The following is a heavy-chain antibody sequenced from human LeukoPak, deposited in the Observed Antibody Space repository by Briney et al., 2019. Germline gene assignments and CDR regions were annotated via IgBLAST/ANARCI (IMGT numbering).Heavy chain of an antibody. CDR1: GGSFSGYY. CDR2: IYYSGST. J-gene: IGHJ5*02. CDR3: ARHYGP. D-gene: IGHD3-16*01. Sequence: SETPSLTCAVYGGSFSGYYWSWIRQPPGKGLEWIGSIYYSGSTYYNPSLKSRVTISVDTSKNQFSLKLSSVTAADTAVYYCARHYGPWGQGTLVTVSS. V-gene: IGHV4-34*01.